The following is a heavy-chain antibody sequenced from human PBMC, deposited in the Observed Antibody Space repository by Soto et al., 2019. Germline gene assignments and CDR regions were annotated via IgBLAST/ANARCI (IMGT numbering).Heavy chain of an antibody. J-gene: IGHJ4*02. CDR1: GFTFSSYS. CDR2: ISSSSSYI. D-gene: IGHD3-9*01. CDR3: ARDILRYFDWLNEFDY. Sequence: GGSLRLSCAASGFTFSSYSMNWVRQAPGKGLEWVSSISSSSSYIYYADSVKGRFTISRDNAKNSLYLQMNSLRAEDTAVYYCARDILRYFDWLNEFDYWGQGTLVTAPQ. V-gene: IGHV3-21*01.